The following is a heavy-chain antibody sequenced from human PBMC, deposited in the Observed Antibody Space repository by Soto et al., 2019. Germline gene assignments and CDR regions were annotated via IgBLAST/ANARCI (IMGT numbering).Heavy chain of an antibody. CDR2: INPKSGGT. D-gene: IGHD2-8*01. CDR3: ARGDSTDCSNGVCSFFYNHDMDV. J-gene: IGHJ6*02. V-gene: IGHV1-2*04. Sequence: ASVKVSCKASGYSFTDYHIHWVQQAPGQGLEWLGRINPKSGGTSTAQKFQGWVTMTTDTSISTASMELTRLTSDDTAIYYCARGDSTDCSNGVCSFFYNHDMDVWGQGTTVTVSS. CDR1: GYSFTDYH.